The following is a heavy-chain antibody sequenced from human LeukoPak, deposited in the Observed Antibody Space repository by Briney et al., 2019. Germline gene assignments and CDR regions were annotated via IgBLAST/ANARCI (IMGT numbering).Heavy chain of an antibody. CDR3: AFGAEYYFDY. J-gene: IGHJ4*02. Sequence: GGSLRLSCAASGFTFSSYAMHWVRQAPGKGLEWVAVISYDGSNKYYADSVKGRFTISRDNAKNSLYLQMNSLRAEDTAVYYCAFGAEYYFDYWGQGTLVTVSS. CDR2: ISYDGSNK. D-gene: IGHD3-10*01. V-gene: IGHV3-30*04. CDR1: GFTFSSYA.